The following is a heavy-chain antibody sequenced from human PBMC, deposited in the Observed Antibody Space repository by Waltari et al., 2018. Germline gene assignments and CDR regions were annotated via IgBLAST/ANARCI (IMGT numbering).Heavy chain of an antibody. CDR2: INSDGSNT. J-gene: IGHJ6*02. CDR3: VGATPSSDV. V-gene: IGHV3-74*01. D-gene: IGHD1-26*01. CDR1: GFTHSSQW. Sequence: EVQLVESGGGLVQPGGSLRLSCAVSGFTHSSQWMHWVRQAPGKGLVWVSRINSDGSNTTYADPVKGRFTISKDDAKNTVYLQMNSLRAEDTALYYCVGATPSSDVWGQGTTVTVSS.